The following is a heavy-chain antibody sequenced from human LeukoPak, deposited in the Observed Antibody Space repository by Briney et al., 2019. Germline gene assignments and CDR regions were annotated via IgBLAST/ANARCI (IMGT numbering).Heavy chain of an antibody. CDR2: IYTSGST. D-gene: IGHD3-22*01. CDR1: GYSISSGSYY. J-gene: IGHJ5*02. Sequence: PSETLSLTCAVSGYSISSGSYYWSWLRQPAGKGLEWIGRIYTSGSTNYNPSLKSRVTISVDTSKNQFSLELSSVTAADTAVYYCAREDSSGYYAWFDPWGQGTLVTVSS. CDR3: AREDSSGYYAWFDP. V-gene: IGHV4-61*02.